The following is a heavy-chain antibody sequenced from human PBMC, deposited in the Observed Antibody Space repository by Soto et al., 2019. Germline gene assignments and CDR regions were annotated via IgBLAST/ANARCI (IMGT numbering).Heavy chain of an antibody. J-gene: IGHJ4*02. Sequence: ASVKVSCKASGYTFTAYAMHWVRQAPGQRLEWMGWINAGNGNTKYSQKLQGRVTITRDTSASTAYMELSSLRSEDTAVYYCARAVEGHVDFEYWGQGSRVTVSS. CDR3: ARAVEGHVDFEY. CDR1: GYTFTAYA. CDR2: INAGNGNT. V-gene: IGHV1-3*01.